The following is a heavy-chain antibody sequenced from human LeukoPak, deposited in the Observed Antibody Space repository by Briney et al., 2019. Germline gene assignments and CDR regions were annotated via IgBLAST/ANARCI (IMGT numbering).Heavy chain of an antibody. V-gene: IGHV3-48*04. D-gene: IGHD5-12*01. CDR3: ARSQNGYDYYYYYYMDV. Sequence: PGGSLRLSCAASGFTFSSYSMNWVRQAPGKGLEWVSYISSSGSTIYYADSVKGRFTISRDNAKNSLYLQMNSLRAEDTAVYYCARSQNGYDYYYYYYMDVWGKGTTVTISS. CDR2: ISSSGSTI. CDR1: GFTFSSYS. J-gene: IGHJ6*03.